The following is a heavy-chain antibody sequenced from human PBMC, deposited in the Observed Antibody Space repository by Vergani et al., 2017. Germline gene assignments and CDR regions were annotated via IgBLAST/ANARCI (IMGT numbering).Heavy chain of an antibody. CDR2: IYYSGST. J-gene: IGHJ6*02. CDR1: GGSISSSSYY. Sequence: QLQLQESGPGLVKPSETLSLTCTVSGGSISSSSYYWGWIRQPPGKGLEWIGSIYYSGSTYYNPSLKSRVTISVDTSKNQFSLKLSSVTAADTAVCYCARRVHDYYYYGMDVWGQGTTVTVSS. CDR3: ARRVHDYYYYGMDV. D-gene: IGHD1-1*01. V-gene: IGHV4-39*01.